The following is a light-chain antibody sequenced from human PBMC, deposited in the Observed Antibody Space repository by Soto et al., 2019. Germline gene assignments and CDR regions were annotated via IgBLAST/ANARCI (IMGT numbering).Light chain of an antibody. CDR1: QSVRSSY. Sequence: EIVLTQSPGTLSLSAGERATLSCRASQSVRSSYLAWYQQKPGQAPSLLIYGTSNRATGTPDRFSGSGSGTDITLSISRLEPEDFAVYYCQQYGSSIYNFGQGTKLEIK. CDR3: QQYGSSIYN. CDR2: GTS. V-gene: IGKV3-20*01. J-gene: IGKJ2*01.